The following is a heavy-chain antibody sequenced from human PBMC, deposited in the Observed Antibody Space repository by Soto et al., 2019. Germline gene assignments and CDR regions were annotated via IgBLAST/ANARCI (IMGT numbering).Heavy chain of an antibody. V-gene: IGHV1-18*01. J-gene: IGHJ5*02. D-gene: IGHD1-26*01. CDR1: GYTFTSYG. CDR2: ISAYNYNT. Sequence: QVQLVQSGAEVKKPGASVKVSCKASGYTFTSYGLSWVRQAPGQGLEWMGRISAYNYNTNYAQKLQGRVTMTTDTSTSTAYLELRSQRSDDTAVYYWAGVVGALGHGFDPWGQGTLVTVSS. CDR3: AGVVGALGHGFDP.